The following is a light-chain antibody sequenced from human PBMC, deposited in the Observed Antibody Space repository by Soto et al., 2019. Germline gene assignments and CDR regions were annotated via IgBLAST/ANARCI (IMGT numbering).Light chain of an antibody. V-gene: IGKV1-39*01. CDR1: QTISTY. CDR2: AAS. Sequence: GDRLTVTCRASQTISTYLNWYQQKPGKAPKLLIYAASSLQSGVPSRFRGSGSGTDFTLTISNLQPEDFATYFCQQSYSNPITFGQGTRLEIK. J-gene: IGKJ5*01. CDR3: QQSYSNPIT.